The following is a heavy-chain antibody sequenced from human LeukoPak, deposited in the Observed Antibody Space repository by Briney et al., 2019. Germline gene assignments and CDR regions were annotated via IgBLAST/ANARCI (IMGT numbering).Heavy chain of an antibody. J-gene: IGHJ4*02. D-gene: IGHD5-18*01. CDR2: ISYDGSNK. CDR3: AKDHGASSGYSYGYTPYYFDY. V-gene: IGHV3-30*18. Sequence: GRSLRLSCAASGFTFSSYGVHWVRQAPGKGLEWVAVISYDGSNKYYADSVKGRFTISRDNSKNTLYLQMNSLRAEDTAVYYCAKDHGASSGYSYGYTPYYFDYWGQGTLVTVSS. CDR1: GFTFSSYG.